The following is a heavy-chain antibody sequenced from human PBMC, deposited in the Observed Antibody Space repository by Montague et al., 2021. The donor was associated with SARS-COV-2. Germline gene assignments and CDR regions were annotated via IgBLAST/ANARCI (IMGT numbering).Heavy chain of an antibody. CDR1: GDSITGSDNW. J-gene: IGHJ4*02. CDR2: IYHTGST. CDR3: VANGYYSLDF. Sequence: SETLSLTCVVSGDSITGSDNWWSWVRQPPGKGLEWIGEIYHTGSTNLNPSLTSRVTISIDESKNQFSLKLRSVTAADTAIYYCVANGYYSLDFWGQGTLVTVSS. V-gene: IGHV4-4*02. D-gene: IGHD3-22*01.